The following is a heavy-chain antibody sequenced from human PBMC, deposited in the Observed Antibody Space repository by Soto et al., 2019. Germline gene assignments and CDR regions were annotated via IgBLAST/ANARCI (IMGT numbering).Heavy chain of an antibody. CDR1: GSTFSSYT. CDR2: IIPVLGVT. Sequence: QVQLVQSGAEVKKPGSSVKVSCQASGSTFSSYTVSWVRQAPGQGLEWMGRIIPVLGVTNYATKFKGRVTITADKAKTTAYMGLSSLGSGHTAVYYCARRRYCGADCYSKYYYGMDVWGQGPTVTVSS. V-gene: IGHV1-69*02. J-gene: IGHJ6*02. D-gene: IGHD2-21*02. CDR3: ARRRYCGADCYSKYYYGMDV.